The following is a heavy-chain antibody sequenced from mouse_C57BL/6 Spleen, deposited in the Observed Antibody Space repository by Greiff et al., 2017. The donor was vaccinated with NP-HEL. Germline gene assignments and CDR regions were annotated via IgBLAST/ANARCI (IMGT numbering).Heavy chain of an antibody. J-gene: IGHJ4*01. CDR1: GYTFTEYT. CDR3: ARHGIYYYGSSRYDAMDY. D-gene: IGHD1-1*01. V-gene: IGHV1-62-2*01. Sequence: VQLQQSGAELVKPGASVKLSCKASGYTFTEYTIHWVKQRSGQGLEWIGWFYPGSGSIKYNEKFKDKATLTADKSSSTAYMELSRLTSEDSAVYLCARHGIYYYGSSRYDAMDYWGQRTSVTVSS. CDR2: FYPGSGSI.